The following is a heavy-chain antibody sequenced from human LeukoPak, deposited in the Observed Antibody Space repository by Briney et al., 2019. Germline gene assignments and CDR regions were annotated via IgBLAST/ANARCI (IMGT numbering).Heavy chain of an antibody. CDR1: GYTFTSYY. V-gene: IGHV1-46*01. D-gene: IGHD1-26*01. CDR3: AGVRSSVGATGWFDP. J-gene: IGHJ5*02. Sequence: VASVKVSCKASGYTFTSYYMHWVRQAPGQGLEWMGIINPSGGSTSYAQKFQGRVTMTRDMSTSTVYMELSSLRSEDTAVYYCAGVRSSVGATGWFDPWGQGTLVTVSS. CDR2: INPSGGST.